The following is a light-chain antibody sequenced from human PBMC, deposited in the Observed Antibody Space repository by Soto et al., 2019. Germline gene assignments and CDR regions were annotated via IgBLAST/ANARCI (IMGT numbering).Light chain of an antibody. V-gene: IGKV1-6*01. CDR2: AAS. CDR3: LQFYNFSWT. J-gene: IGKJ1*01. Sequence: AIQMTQSPASLSASVGDRVTSSGRASQVIGNDLAWYQQKPGTAPRLLIFAASNFQSGVPSRFSGSGSGTDFTLTISRLQPEDFATYYCLQFYNFSWTFGQGTKVDNK. CDR1: QVIGND.